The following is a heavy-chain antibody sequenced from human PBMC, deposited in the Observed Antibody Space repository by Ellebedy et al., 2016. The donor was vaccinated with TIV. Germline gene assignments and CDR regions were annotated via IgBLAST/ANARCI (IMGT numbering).Heavy chain of an antibody. CDR1: GYTFIGYG. CDR2: INTNTGNP. CDR3: ASRIAVAGTSPLDY. D-gene: IGHD6-19*01. J-gene: IGHJ4*02. V-gene: IGHV7-4-1*02. Sequence: AASVKVSCKASGYTFIGYGMNWVRQAPGQGLEWMGWINTNTGNPTYAQGFTGRFVFSLDTSVSTAYLQISSLKAEDTAVYYCASRIAVAGTSPLDYWGQGTLVTVSS.